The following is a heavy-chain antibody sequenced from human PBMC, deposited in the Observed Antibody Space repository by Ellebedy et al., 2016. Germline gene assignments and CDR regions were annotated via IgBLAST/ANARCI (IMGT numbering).Heavy chain of an antibody. D-gene: IGHD5-12*01. V-gene: IGHV3-74*01. J-gene: IGHJ6*02. CDR3: VKVGSGYGFGMDV. Sequence: GESLKISXVASGFTFSIYWMHWVRQAPGKGLVWVSRIRSDGSSTSYADSVKGRFTISRDNAKKSLYLQVNSLRDEDTAVYYCVKVGSGYGFGMDVWGQGTTVTVSS. CDR2: IRSDGSST. CDR1: GFTFSIYW.